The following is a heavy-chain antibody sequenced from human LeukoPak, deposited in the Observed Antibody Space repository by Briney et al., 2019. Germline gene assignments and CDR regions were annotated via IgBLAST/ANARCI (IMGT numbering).Heavy chain of an antibody. V-gene: IGHV4-39*01. CDR3: ARRGWTGGYTYAAFDI. CDR1: GGSFSSSTHF. Sequence: SETLSLTCTVSGGSFSSSTHFWGWIRQPPGKGLEWIGSISYGGSAYYNPSLKSRVTISVDTSKNQFSLKLTSVSAADTAMYYCARRGWTGGYTYAAFDIWGRGTMVTVSS. J-gene: IGHJ3*02. D-gene: IGHD5-18*01. CDR2: ISYGGSA.